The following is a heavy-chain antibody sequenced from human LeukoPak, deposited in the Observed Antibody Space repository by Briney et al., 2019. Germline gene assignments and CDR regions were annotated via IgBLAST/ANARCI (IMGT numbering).Heavy chain of an antibody. CDR2: ISYDGSNK. D-gene: IGHD3-22*01. J-gene: IGHJ4*02. Sequence: GGSLRLSCAASGFTFSSYGMHWVRQAPGKGLEWVAVISYDGSNKYYADSVKGRFTISRDNSKNTLYLQMNSLRAEDTAVYYCAKAGYYYDSSGYWTNDYWGQGTLVTVSS. CDR3: AKAGYYYDSSGYWTNDY. CDR1: GFTFSSYG. V-gene: IGHV3-30*18.